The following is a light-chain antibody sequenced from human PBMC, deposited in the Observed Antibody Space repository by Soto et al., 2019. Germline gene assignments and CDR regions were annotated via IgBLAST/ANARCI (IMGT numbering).Light chain of an antibody. CDR2: DVS. CDR3: CSYAGSSTLV. Sequence: QSALTQPASVSGSPGQSITISCTGTSSDVGSYNLVSWYQQHPGKAPKLMIYDVSKRPSGVSSRFSGYKSGNTASLTISGLQAEDDADYYCCSYAGSSTLVFGGGTKVTVL. CDR1: SSDVGSYNL. J-gene: IGLJ2*01. V-gene: IGLV2-23*02.